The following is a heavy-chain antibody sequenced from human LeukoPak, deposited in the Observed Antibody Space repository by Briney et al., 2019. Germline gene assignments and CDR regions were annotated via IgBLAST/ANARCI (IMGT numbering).Heavy chain of an antibody. V-gene: IGHV1-69*04. J-gene: IGHJ5*02. CDR1: GGKFSSYA. Sequence: PGASVKVSCKASGGKFSSYAISWVRQDPGQGLEWMGRIIPILGIANYAQKFQGRVTITADKSTSTAYMELSSLRSEDTAVYYCARPRPCSGGSCYDNWFDPWGQGTLVTVSS. CDR2: IIPILGIA. D-gene: IGHD2-15*01. CDR3: ARPRPCSGGSCYDNWFDP.